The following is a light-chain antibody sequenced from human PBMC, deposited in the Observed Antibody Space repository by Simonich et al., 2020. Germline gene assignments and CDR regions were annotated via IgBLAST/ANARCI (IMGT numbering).Light chain of an antibody. CDR3: QQLNSYPYT. Sequence: DIQLTQSPSFLSASVGDRVTITCRASPCISSYLAGYHQKPGKSPKLLNYAASTLQSGVPSRFSGSGSGTEFTLTISSLQPEDFATYYCQQLNSYPYTFGQGTKLEIK. CDR2: AAS. CDR1: PCISSY. V-gene: IGKV1-9*01. J-gene: IGKJ2*01.